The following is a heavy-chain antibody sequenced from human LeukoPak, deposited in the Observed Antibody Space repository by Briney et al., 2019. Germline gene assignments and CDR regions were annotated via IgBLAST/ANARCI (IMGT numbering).Heavy chain of an antibody. J-gene: IGHJ4*02. CDR2: IYYSGST. D-gene: IGHD5-12*01. V-gene: IGHV4-59*06. Sequence: SETLSLTCTVSGASISSYYWNWIRQPAGKGLEWIGSIYYSGSTYYNPSLKSRVTISVDTSKNQFSLKLSSVTAADTAVYYCARVYVGIVATIDYWGQGTLVTVSS. CDR1: GASISSYY. CDR3: ARVYVGIVATIDY.